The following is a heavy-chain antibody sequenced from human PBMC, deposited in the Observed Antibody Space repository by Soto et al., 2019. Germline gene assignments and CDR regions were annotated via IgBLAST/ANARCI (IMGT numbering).Heavy chain of an antibody. Sequence: EVQLVESGGGLVQPGGSLRLSCAASGFTFSDHYMDWVRQAPGKGLECVGRIRNKAKSYTSAYAASVKGRLTFSRDDSKNSVYLQMNNLKIDDTAVYYCTRVTKAGTTFFDSWGQGILVTVSS. CDR3: TRVTKAGTTFFDS. CDR2: IRNKAKSYTS. V-gene: IGHV3-72*01. CDR1: GFTFSDHY. D-gene: IGHD6-19*01. J-gene: IGHJ4*02.